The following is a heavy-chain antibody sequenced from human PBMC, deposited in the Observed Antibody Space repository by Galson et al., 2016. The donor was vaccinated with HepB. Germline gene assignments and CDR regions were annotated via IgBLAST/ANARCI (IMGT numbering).Heavy chain of an antibody. CDR3: ARGSSGGNDAFDI. D-gene: IGHD6-19*01. V-gene: IGHV3-23*01. CDR2: ISGDGATT. J-gene: IGHJ3*02. CDR1: GFTFSTYA. Sequence: SLRLSCAASGFTFSTYAMSWVRQAPGKGPEWVSVISGDGATTFYADSVKGRFTISRDNAKNSLYLQMNSLRAEDTAVYYCARGSSGGNDAFDIWGQGTMITVSS.